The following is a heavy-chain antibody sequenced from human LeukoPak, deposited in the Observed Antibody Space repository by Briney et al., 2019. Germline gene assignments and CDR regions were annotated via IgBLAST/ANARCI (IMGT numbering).Heavy chain of an antibody. D-gene: IGHD3-16*01. J-gene: IGHJ4*02. V-gene: IGHV4-39*07. CDR3: ARDTIGIGLRLGEYTDY. CDR1: GGSISSGSYY. CDR2: IYYSGTA. Sequence: PSETLSPSCTVSGGSISSGSYYWGWIRQPPGKGLEWIGSIYYSGTAYYNPSLKSRVTISVGTSKKQFSLKLSSVTAADTAVYYCARDTIGIGLRLGEYTDYWGQGILVTVSS.